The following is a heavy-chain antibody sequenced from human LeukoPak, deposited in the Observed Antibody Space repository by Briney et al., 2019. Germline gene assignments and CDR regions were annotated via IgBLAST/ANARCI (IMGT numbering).Heavy chain of an antibody. Sequence: ETLSLTCTVSGGSISSYYWSWVRQAPGKGLEWVSTISGSGANAYYADSVRGRFTISRDNSKNTLYLHMNSLRAEDTAVYYCAKERAGYTNPYYFDYWGQGTLVTVSS. CDR3: AKERAGYTNPYYFDY. J-gene: IGHJ4*02. CDR1: GGSISSYY. V-gene: IGHV3-23*01. CDR2: ISGSGANA. D-gene: IGHD3-16*02.